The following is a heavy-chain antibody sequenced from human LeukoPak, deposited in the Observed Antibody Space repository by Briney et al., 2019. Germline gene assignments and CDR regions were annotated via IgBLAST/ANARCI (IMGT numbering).Heavy chain of an antibody. J-gene: IGHJ4*02. Sequence: XXIXXDXVSSNSAAWNWIRQSPSRGLEWLGRTYYRSKWYNDYAVSVKSRITINPDTSKNQFSLQLNSVTPEDTAVYYCARVVGAYFDYWGQGTLVTVS. CDR3: ARVVGAYFDY. D-gene: IGHD1-26*01. V-gene: IGHV6-1*01. CDR2: TYYRSKWYN. CDR1: XDXVSSNSAA.